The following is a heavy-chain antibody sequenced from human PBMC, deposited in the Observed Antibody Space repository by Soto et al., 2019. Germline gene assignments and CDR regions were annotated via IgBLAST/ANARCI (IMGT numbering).Heavy chain of an antibody. J-gene: IGHJ3*02. D-gene: IGHD3-3*01. CDR3: AKARHDFWSGADI. V-gene: IGHV3-9*01. CDR1: GFTFDDYA. CDR2: ISWNRGSV. Sequence: EVQLVESGGGLVQPGRSLRLSCAAFGFTFDDYAIHWVRQAPGKGLEWVSGISWNRGSVGYADSVKGRFTIFRDNAKNSLYLQMNSLRAEDTALYDCAKARHDFWSGADIWGQGTMVTVSS.